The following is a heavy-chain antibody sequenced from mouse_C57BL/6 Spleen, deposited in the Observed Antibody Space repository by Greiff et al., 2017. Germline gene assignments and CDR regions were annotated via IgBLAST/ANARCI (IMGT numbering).Heavy chain of an antibody. V-gene: IGHV1-82*01. CDR2: IYPGDGDT. Sequence: VKLVESGPELVKPGASVKISCKASGYAFSSSWMNWVKQRPGKGLEWIGRIYPGDGDTNYNGKVKGKATLTADKSSSTAYMQLSSLTSEDSAVYFCARSGFITTVGYFDYWSQGTTLTVSS. CDR1: GYAFSSSW. D-gene: IGHD1-1*01. CDR3: ARSGFITTVGYFDY. J-gene: IGHJ2*01.